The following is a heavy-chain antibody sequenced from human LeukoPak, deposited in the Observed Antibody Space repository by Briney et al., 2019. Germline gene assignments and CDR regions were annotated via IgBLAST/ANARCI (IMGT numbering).Heavy chain of an antibody. D-gene: IGHD4-23*01. V-gene: IGHV4-59*08. CDR3: ARLGGNDAFDI. CDR1: GGSISSYY. J-gene: IGHJ3*02. CDR2: VYSSGST. Sequence: SETLSLTCTVSGGSISSYYWSWIRQPPGKGLEWIGYVYSSGSTNYNPSLKSRVTISVDTSKNQFSLKLSSVTAADTAVYYCARLGGNDAFDIWGPGTMVTVSS.